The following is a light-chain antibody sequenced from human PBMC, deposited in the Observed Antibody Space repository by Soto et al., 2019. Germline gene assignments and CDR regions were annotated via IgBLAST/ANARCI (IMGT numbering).Light chain of an antibody. V-gene: IGKV1-5*01. CDR2: GAF. CDR1: QSISWY. Sequence: DIHITQSHSALSASVGDRVTITCRASQSISWYLTWFQQKPGKAPKLLIHGAFRLRSGVPSRFGGSGSGSEFTLTISNLQADDFATYYCQQYKYSPWTFGQGTKADIK. J-gene: IGKJ1*01. CDR3: QQYKYSPWT.